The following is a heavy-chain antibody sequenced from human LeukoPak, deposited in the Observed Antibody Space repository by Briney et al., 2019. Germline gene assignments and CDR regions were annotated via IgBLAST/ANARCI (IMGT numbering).Heavy chain of an antibody. CDR1: GFTFDDYA. V-gene: IGHV3-43*02. J-gene: IGHJ4*02. D-gene: IGHD2-15*01. CDR3: AGLDQAALDGLSC. CDR2: ISGDGGST. Sequence: GGSLRLSCAASGFTFDDYAMHWVRQAPGKGLEWVSLISGDGGSTYYADSVKGRFTISRDNSKNSLYLQMNSLRTEDTGINYCAGLDQAALDGLSCWGQGTLVTVSS.